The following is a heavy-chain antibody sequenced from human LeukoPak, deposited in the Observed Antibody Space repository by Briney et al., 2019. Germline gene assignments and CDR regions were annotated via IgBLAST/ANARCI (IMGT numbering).Heavy chain of an antibody. D-gene: IGHD6-13*01. CDR3: AKGLAAAASDSYGMDV. J-gene: IGHJ6*02. CDR1: GFTFSTYA. V-gene: IGHV3-23*01. CDR2: ISGSGGST. Sequence: GGSLRLSCAASGFTFSTYAMSWVRQAPGKGLEWVSVISGSGGSTYYGDSVKGRFTISRDNSKNTLFLQMNSLRAEDTAVYYCAKGLAAAASDSYGMDVWGQGTTVTVSS.